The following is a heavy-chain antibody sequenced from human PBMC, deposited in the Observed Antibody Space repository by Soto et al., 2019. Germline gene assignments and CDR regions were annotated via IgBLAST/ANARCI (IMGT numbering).Heavy chain of an antibody. D-gene: IGHD3-22*01. CDR2: IIPILGIA. CDR3: AGEDYYDSSGYRWAFDI. Sequence: QVQLVQSGAEVKKPGSSVKVSCKASGGTFSRYTISWVRQAPGQGLEWMGRIIPILGIANYAQKFQGRVTITADKSTSTSYMELSSLRSEDTAVYYCAGEDYYDSSGYRWAFDIWGQGTMVTFSS. J-gene: IGHJ3*02. CDR1: GGTFSRYT. V-gene: IGHV1-69*02.